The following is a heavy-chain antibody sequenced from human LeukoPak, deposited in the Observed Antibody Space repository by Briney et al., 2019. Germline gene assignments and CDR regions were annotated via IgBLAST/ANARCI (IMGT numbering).Heavy chain of an antibody. CDR2: ISYDGSNK. CDR1: GFTFSSYA. D-gene: IGHD6-6*01. CDR3: AREGIASREGAFDY. J-gene: IGHJ4*02. V-gene: IGHV3-30*01. Sequence: PGRSLRLSCAASGFTFSSYAMHWVRQAPGKGLEWVAVISYDGSNKYYADSVKGGFTISRDNSKNTLYLQMNSLRAEDRAVYYCAREGIASREGAFDYWGEGTLVTVSS.